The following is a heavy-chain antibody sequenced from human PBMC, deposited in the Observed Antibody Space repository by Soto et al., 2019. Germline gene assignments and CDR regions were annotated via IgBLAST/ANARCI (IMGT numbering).Heavy chain of an antibody. CDR2: ISAYNGNT. CDR1: GYTFTSYG. V-gene: IGHV1-18*01. Sequence: ASVKVSCKASGYTFTSYGISWVRQAPGQGLEWMGWISAYNGNTNYAQKLQGRVTMTTDTSTSTAYMELRSLRSDDTAVYYCARDGVGYDFWSGFLQGPSYYCGMDVWGQGTTVTVSS. D-gene: IGHD3-3*01. CDR3: ARDGVGYDFWSGFLQGPSYYCGMDV. J-gene: IGHJ6*02.